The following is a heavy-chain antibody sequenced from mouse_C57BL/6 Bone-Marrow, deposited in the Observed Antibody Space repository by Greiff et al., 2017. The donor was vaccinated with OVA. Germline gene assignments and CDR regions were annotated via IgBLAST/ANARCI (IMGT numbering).Heavy chain of an antibody. CDR1: GFTFNTYA. CDR2: IRSKSSNYAT. V-gene: IGHV10-3*01. J-gene: IGHJ4*01. Sequence: EVQRVESGGGLVQPKGSLKLSCAASGFTFNTYAMHWVRQAPGKGLEWVARIRSKSSNYATYYADSVKDRFTISRDDSQSMLYLQMNNLKTEDTAMYYCVREVYYYGSVYYYAMDYWGQGTSVTVSS. D-gene: IGHD1-1*01. CDR3: VREVYYYGSVYYYAMDY.